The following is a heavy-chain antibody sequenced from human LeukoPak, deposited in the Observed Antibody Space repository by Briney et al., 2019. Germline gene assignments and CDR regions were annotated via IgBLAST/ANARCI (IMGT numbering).Heavy chain of an antibody. CDR2: ISGSGGST. CDR1: GFTFSSYG. Sequence: GGTLRLSCAAPGFTFSSYGMSWVRQAPGKGLEWVSAISGSGGSTYYADSVKGRFTISRDNSKNTLYLQMNSLRAEDTAVYYCAKVRVLRFGENDYWGQGTLVTVSS. D-gene: IGHD3-10*01. V-gene: IGHV3-23*01. CDR3: AKVRVLRFGENDY. J-gene: IGHJ4*02.